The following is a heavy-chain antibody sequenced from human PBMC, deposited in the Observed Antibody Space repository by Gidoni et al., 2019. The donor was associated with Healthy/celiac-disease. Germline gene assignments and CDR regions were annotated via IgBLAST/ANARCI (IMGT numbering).Heavy chain of an antibody. CDR2: IIPIFGTA. V-gene: IGHV1-69*06. CDR1: GGTFSSYA. D-gene: IGHD6-13*01. Sequence: QVQLVPSGAAVKQPGSSVKVSCKASGGTFSSYAISWVRQAPGQGLEWMGGIIPIFGTANYAQKFQGRVTINADKSKSTAYMELSSLRSEDTAVYYCARDRRQHGFDYWGQGTLVTVSS. J-gene: IGHJ4*02. CDR3: ARDRRQHGFDY.